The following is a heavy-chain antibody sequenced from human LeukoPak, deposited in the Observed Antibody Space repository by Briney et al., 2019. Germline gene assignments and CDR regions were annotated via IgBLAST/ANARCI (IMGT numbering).Heavy chain of an antibody. D-gene: IGHD6-13*01. Sequence: SETLSLTCTVSGGSISSYYWSWIRQPPGKGLEWIGYIYYSGSTNYNPSLKSRVTISVDTSKNQISLKLSSVTAADTAVYYCARVRRAAADAFDIWGQGTMVTVSS. V-gene: IGHV4-59*08. CDR1: GGSISSYY. CDR3: ARVRRAAADAFDI. CDR2: IYYSGST. J-gene: IGHJ3*02.